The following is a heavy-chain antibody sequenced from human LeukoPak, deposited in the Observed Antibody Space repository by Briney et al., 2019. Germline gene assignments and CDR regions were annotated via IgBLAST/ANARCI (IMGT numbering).Heavy chain of an antibody. V-gene: IGHV4-39*01. CDR2: IYYSGST. CDR3: ARRMDYYDSSGYYVNAFDI. J-gene: IGHJ3*02. Sequence: PSETLSLTCTVSGGSISSGGYYWSWIRQHPGKGLEWIGSIYYSGSTYYNPSLKSRVTISVDTSKNQFSLKLSSVTAADTAVYYCARRMDYYDSSGYYVNAFDIWGQGTMVTVSS. CDR1: GGSISSGGYY. D-gene: IGHD3-22*01.